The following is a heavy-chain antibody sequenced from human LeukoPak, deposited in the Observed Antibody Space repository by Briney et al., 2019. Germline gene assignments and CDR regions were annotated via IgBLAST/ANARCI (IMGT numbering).Heavy chain of an antibody. V-gene: IGHV3-48*01. Sequence: PGGSLRLSCAASGFTFNYYSMNWVRQAPGKGLEWVSYISSDSDTVFYADSVMGRFTISRDNGQNSLYLQMNSLRAEDTAVYFCARAKVRVGVGAFDYWGQGTLVTVSS. CDR1: GFTFNYYS. CDR3: ARAKVRVGVGAFDY. D-gene: IGHD3-3*01. J-gene: IGHJ4*02. CDR2: ISSDSDTV.